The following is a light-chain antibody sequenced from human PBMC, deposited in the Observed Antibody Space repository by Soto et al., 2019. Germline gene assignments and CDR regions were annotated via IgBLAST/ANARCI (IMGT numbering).Light chain of an antibody. CDR2: TND. CDR1: KSNVGSTT. J-gene: IGLJ1*01. V-gene: IGLV1-44*01. CDR3: VSWDDSLNRYV. Sequence: QSALTQPPSASGTPGQRVTIGCSGRKSNVGSTTVSWYQQRPRTAPRLLIHTNDQRPSGVPDRFSGSKSGSSASLAISGLQSEDEAEYYCVSWDDSLNRYVFGSGTKVT.